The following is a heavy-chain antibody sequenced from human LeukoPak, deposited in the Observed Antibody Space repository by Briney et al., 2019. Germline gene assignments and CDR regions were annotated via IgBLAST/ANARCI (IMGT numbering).Heavy chain of an antibody. Sequence: DPSETLSLTCTVSGGSISSSSYYWGWIRQPPGKGLEWIGSIYYSGSTYYNPSLKSRVTISVDTSKNQFSLKLSSVTAADTAVYYCARQSGNYYELNWFDPWGQGTLVTVSS. D-gene: IGHD3-22*01. V-gene: IGHV4-39*01. CDR3: ARQSGNYYELNWFDP. CDR1: GGSISSSSYY. J-gene: IGHJ5*02. CDR2: IYYSGST.